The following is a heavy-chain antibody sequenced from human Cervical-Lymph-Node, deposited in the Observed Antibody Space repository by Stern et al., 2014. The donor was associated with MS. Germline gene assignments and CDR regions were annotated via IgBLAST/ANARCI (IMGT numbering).Heavy chain of an antibody. Sequence: EVQLVESGGGLVQPGRSLRLSCAASGFTFDDYAMHWVRQAPGKGLEWGSGSSWNSGSIGYADSVKGRFTISRDNAKNSLYLQMNSLRAEDTALYYCAKDSSLYYYYGMDVWGQGTTVTVSS. CDR2: SSWNSGSI. V-gene: IGHV3-9*01. CDR3: AKDSSLYYYYGMDV. J-gene: IGHJ6*02. CDR1: GFTFDDYA.